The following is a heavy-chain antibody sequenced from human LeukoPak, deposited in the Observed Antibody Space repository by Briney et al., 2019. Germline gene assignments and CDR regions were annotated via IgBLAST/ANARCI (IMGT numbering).Heavy chain of an antibody. CDR1: GFTFSTYS. Sequence: GGSLRLSCAASGFTFSTYSMNWVRQAPGKGLEWVSYIGRSSSPIYYADSVRGRFTISRDNAKNSLYLQMNGLRAEDTAVYYCARGPSSQFRTDYWGQGTLVTVSS. J-gene: IGHJ4*02. D-gene: IGHD2-2*01. V-gene: IGHV3-48*01. CDR3: ARGPSSQFRTDY. CDR2: IGRSSSPI.